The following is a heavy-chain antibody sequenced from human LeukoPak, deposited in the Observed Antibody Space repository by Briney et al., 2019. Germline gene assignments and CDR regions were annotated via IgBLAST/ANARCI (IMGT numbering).Heavy chain of an antibody. Sequence: SETLSLTCTVSGGSISGYYWSWIRQPPGTGLEWIGYIYSSGSTDYNPSLKSRVTISLDPSKSQFSLKLTSLTAADTAVYYCARQSGFYYGSGRDRYNWFDPWGQETLVTVSS. V-gene: IGHV4-59*08. CDR2: IYSSGST. D-gene: IGHD3-10*01. CDR1: GGSISGYY. CDR3: ARQSGFYYGSGRDRYNWFDP. J-gene: IGHJ5*02.